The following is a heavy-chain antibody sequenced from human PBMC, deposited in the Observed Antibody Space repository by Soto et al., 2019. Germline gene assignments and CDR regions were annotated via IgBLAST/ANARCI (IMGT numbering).Heavy chain of an antibody. V-gene: IGHV3-11*03. CDR3: AGTHYDILTGYPAPFDY. D-gene: IGHD3-9*01. J-gene: IGHJ4*02. CDR2: ISSSSSYT. CDR1: GFTFSDYY. Sequence: GGSLRLSCAASGFTFSDYYMSWIRQAPGKGLEWVSYISSSSSYTNYADSVKGRFTISRDNAKNSLYLQMNSLRAEDTAVYYCAGTHYDILTGYPAPFDYWGQGTLVTVSS.